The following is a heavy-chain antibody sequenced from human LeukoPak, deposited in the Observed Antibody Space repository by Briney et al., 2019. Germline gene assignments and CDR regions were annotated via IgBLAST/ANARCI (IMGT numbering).Heavy chain of an antibody. V-gene: IGHV1-46*02. J-gene: IGHJ4*02. D-gene: IGHD6-19*01. CDR1: GYTFNNHY. CDR3: ARQGTYSSAIGMGY. Sequence: PWASVKVSCKASGYTFNNHYMYWVRQAPGQGLEWMGVINPSGGSTSYAQKFQGRVTMTRDTSTRTVYMEVISLRSEDTAVYYCARQGTYSSAIGMGYWGQGTLVTVSS. CDR2: INPSGGST.